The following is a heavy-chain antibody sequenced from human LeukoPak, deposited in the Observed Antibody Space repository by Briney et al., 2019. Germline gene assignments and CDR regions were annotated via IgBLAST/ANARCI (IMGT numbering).Heavy chain of an antibody. CDR2: IYYSGST. CDR3: ARADSSGYPYYFDY. V-gene: IGHV4-59*01. J-gene: IGHJ4*02. D-gene: IGHD3-22*01. Sequence: SETLSLTCTVPGGSISSYYWSWIRQPPGKGLEWIGYIYYSGSTNYNPSLKSRVTISVDTSKNQFSLKLSPVTAADTAVYYCARADSSGYPYYFDYWGQGTLVTVSS. CDR1: GGSISSYY.